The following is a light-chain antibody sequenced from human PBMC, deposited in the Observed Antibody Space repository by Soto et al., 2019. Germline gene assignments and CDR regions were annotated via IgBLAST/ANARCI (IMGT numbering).Light chain of an antibody. CDR2: EVT. CDR3: SSYTSISTYV. Sequence: QSALTQPAAVSGSPGQSITISCTGTSSDVGAYDYVSWYQQHPGKAPKFMIYEVTNRPPGVSHRFSGSKSGNTASLTISGLQAEDEADYYCSSYTSISTYVFGTGTKVTVL. CDR1: SSDVGAYDY. V-gene: IGLV2-14*01. J-gene: IGLJ1*01.